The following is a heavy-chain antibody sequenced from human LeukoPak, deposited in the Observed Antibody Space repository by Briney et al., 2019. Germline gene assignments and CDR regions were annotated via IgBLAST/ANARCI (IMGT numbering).Heavy chain of an antibody. CDR3: ARAEVVTATLFDY. J-gene: IGHJ4*02. V-gene: IGHV4-31*03. CDR1: GGSISSGGYY. Sequence: SETPSLTCTVSGGSISSGGYYWSWIRQHPGKGLEWIRYIYYSGSTYYNPSLKSRVTISVDTSKNQFSLKLSSVTAADTAVYYCARAEVVTATLFDYWGQGTLVTVSS. D-gene: IGHD2-21*02. CDR2: IYYSGST.